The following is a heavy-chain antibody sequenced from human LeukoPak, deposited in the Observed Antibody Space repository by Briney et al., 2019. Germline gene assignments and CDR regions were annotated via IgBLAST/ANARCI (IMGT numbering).Heavy chain of an antibody. J-gene: IGHJ4*02. CDR3: TREGGYSSGWYDY. CDR2: NSTYNGNT. V-gene: IGHV1-18*01. Sequence: ASVKVSCKASGYTFTSYGINWVRQAPGQGLEWMGWNSTYNGNTKYSQKLQGRVTMTTDTSTSTVYMELKSLRSDDTAVYYCTREGGYSSGWYDYWGQGTLVTVSS. CDR1: GYTFTSYG. D-gene: IGHD6-19*01.